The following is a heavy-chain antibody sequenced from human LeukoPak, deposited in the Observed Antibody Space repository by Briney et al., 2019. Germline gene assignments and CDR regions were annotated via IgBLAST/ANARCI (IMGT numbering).Heavy chain of an antibody. CDR1: GYTFAIYG. CDR2: ISAYNGNT. J-gene: IGHJ4*02. V-gene: IGHV1-18*01. CDR3: ARGRIAAAGTAYYFDY. D-gene: IGHD6-13*01. Sequence: ASVKVSCKASGYTFAIYGISWVRQAPGQGLEWMGWISAYNGNTNYAQKLQGRVTMTTDTSTSTAYMELRSLRSDDTAVYYCARGRIAAAGTAYYFDYWGQGTLVTVSS.